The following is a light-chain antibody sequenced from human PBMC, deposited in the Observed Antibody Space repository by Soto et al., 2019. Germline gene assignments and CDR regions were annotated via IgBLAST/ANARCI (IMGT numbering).Light chain of an antibody. CDR3: QQFDSLPFT. J-gene: IGKJ2*01. CDR1: QEISTS. V-gene: IGKV1-33*01. Sequence: DLQLTQSPSSLSASLGDRVTITCQASQEISTSLNWYQQKPGRAPKLLIFDASDLQRGVPSRFSGSGSGTDFTFTISNLQPEDIATYHCQQFDSLPFTFGQGTKLEIK. CDR2: DAS.